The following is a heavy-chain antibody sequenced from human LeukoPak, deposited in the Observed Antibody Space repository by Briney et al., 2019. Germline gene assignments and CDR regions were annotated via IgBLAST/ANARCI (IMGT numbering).Heavy chain of an antibody. Sequence: GGSLRLSCAASGFTFSNAWMSWVRQAPGKGLEWVARIISKTDSGTTDYAAPVKGRFTISRDDSKNTLYLQMNSLKTEDTAVYYCTTYITMVRGVIMTGDWFDPWGQGTLVTVSS. CDR3: TTYITMVRGVIMTGDWFDP. D-gene: IGHD3-10*01. V-gene: IGHV3-15*01. J-gene: IGHJ5*02. CDR1: GFTFSNAW. CDR2: IISKTDSGTT.